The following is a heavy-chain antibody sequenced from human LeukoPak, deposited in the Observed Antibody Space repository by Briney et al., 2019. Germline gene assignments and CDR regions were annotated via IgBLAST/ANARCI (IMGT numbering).Heavy chain of an antibody. Sequence: PGGSLRLSCAASGFTFSSYEMNWVRQAPGKGLEWVAKIKKDGSEKYYVDSVKGRFTISRDNAKTSLFLQMNSLRAEDTAVYYCARDLSGVTGYTYGRGIDCWGQGTLVTVSS. CDR2: IKKDGSEK. CDR3: ARDLSGVTGYTYGRGIDC. D-gene: IGHD5-18*01. V-gene: IGHV3-7*01. J-gene: IGHJ4*02. CDR1: GFTFSSYE.